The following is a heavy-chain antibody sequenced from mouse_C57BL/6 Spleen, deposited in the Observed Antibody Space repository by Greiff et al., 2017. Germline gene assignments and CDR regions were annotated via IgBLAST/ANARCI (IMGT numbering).Heavy chain of an antibody. CDR1: GFTFSSYA. J-gene: IGHJ1*03. D-gene: IGHD1-1*01. CDR2: ISSGGDYI. Sequence: EVMLVESGEGLVKPGGSLKLSCAASGFTFSSYAMSWVRQTPEKRLEWVAYISSGGDYIYYADTVQGRFTISRDNARNTLYLQMSSLKSEDTAMYYCTRGDYYSRSYWYCDVWGTGTTVTVAS. V-gene: IGHV5-9-1*02. CDR3: TRGDYYSRSYWYCDV.